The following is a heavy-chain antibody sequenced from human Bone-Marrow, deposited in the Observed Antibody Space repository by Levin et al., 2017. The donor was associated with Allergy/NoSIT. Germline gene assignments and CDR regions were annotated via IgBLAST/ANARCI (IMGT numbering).Heavy chain of an antibody. J-gene: IGHJ4*02. D-gene: IGHD5-18*01. CDR2: ISGRGDST. CDR1: GFVYDYYA. CDR3: AKKEGGVGTVVVRYYFDY. V-gene: IGHV3-23*01. Sequence: GESLKISCAASGFVYDYYAMSWVRQAPGKGLEWVSAISGRGDSTYYADSVKGRFTISRDNSKETLYLQMNSLRAEDTAIYYCAKKEGGVGTVVVRYYFDYWGQGTLVTVSS.